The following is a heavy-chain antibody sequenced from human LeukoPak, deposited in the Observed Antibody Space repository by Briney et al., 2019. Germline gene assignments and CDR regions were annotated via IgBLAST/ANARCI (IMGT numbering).Heavy chain of an antibody. CDR1: GGSISTYY. D-gene: IGHD4-17*01. J-gene: IGHJ1*01. CDR3: ARGEDGDYYFQH. Sequence: PSETLSLTCTVSGGSISTYYWSWIRQPPGKGLEWIGYIYYSGATNYNSSLKSRVTMSVDTSKNQFSLKLSSVTAADTAVYYCARGEDGDYYFQHWGQGTLVTVSS. CDR2: IYYSGAT. V-gene: IGHV4-59*12.